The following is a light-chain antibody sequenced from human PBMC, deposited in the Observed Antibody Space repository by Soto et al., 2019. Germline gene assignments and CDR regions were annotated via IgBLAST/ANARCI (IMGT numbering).Light chain of an antibody. CDR3: QQYTTSQFT. Sequence: EIVLTQSPGTLSLSPGERATLYCRASQSVGSNYLAWYQQKPGQAPRVLIYGASSRATGIPDRFSGSGSGADFTLTISRLEPEYFAVYYCQQYTTSQFTVGPGTKVDIK. V-gene: IGKV3-20*01. J-gene: IGKJ3*01. CDR1: QSVGSNY. CDR2: GAS.